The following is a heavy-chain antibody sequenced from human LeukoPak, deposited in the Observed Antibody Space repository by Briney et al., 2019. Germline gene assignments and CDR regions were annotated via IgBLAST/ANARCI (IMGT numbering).Heavy chain of an antibody. J-gene: IGHJ6*02. CDR2: IYPPDSDS. V-gene: IGHV5-51*04. CDR3: ATVIIGGNYGGYYGLDV. Sequence: GESLKISCQGSEYSFGSQWIGWVRQMPGKGLEWMGIIYPPDSDSRYSPSFQGHVTISADTPPTTAYLQCGSLRASDTAIYYCATVIIGGNYGGYYGLDVWGQGTTVIVSS. D-gene: IGHD3-16*01. CDR1: EYSFGSQW.